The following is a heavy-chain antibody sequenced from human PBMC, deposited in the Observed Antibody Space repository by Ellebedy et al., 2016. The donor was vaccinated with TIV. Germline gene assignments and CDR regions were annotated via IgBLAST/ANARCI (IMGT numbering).Heavy chain of an antibody. CDR2: IWSDGSNT. V-gene: IGHV3-33*01. D-gene: IGHD6-19*01. CDR1: GFRFSSHG. Sequence: GGSLRLSXEASGFRFSSHGMHWVRQAPGKGLEWVASIWSDGSNTYYPDSVKGRFTLSRDNSKNTLYLQMNSLRAEDTAVYYCAREVSSGWYYFDNWGQGTLVTVSS. J-gene: IGHJ4*02. CDR3: AREVSSGWYYFDN.